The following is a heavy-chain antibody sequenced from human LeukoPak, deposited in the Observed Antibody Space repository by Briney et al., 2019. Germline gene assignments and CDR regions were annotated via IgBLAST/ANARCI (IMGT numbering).Heavy chain of an antibody. D-gene: IGHD4-17*01. J-gene: IGHJ4*02. CDR2: ISDYNGNT. V-gene: IGHV1-18*01. CDR1: GYTFTNHG. Sequence: ASVKVSCKTSGYTFTNHGISWVRQAPGQGLEWMGWISDYNGNTNYVQKFRGRITMTTDTSTSTAYLQLRSLSSDDTALYYCARDLNLGRHDDGEPFDSWGQGTLVTVSS. CDR3: ARDLNLGRHDDGEPFDS.